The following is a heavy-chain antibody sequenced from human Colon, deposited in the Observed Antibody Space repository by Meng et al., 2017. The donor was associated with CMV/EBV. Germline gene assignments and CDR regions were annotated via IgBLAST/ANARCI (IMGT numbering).Heavy chain of an antibody. CDR1: GDTFSNYA. Sequence: SVKVSCKASGDTFSNYAISWVRQAPGQGLEWMGGIIPVLDIVKFAQKFQGRVTITADKSTSTTYMDLSSLRSEDTAVYYCARGEIGGDTVVIPTGPFEFWGQGALVTVSS. CDR3: ARGEIGGDTVVIPTGPFEF. V-gene: IGHV1-69*10. D-gene: IGHD2-2*01. J-gene: IGHJ4*02. CDR2: IIPVLDIV.